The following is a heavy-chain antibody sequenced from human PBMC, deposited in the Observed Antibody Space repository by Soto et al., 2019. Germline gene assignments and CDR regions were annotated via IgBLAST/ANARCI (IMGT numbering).Heavy chain of an antibody. V-gene: IGHV1-24*01. J-gene: IGHJ6*02. Sequence: ASVKVSCKVSGYTLTELSMHWVRQAPGKGLEWMGGFDPEDGETIYAQKFQGRVTMTEDTSTDKAYMELSSLRAEDTAVYYWATSILEGWAAGSYYYYGMDVWGQGTTVTVSS. CDR1: GYTLTELS. CDR2: FDPEDGET. CDR3: ATSILEGWAAGSYYYYGMDV. D-gene: IGHD3-10*01.